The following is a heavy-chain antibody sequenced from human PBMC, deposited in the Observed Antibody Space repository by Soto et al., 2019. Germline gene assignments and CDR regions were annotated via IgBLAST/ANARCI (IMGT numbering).Heavy chain of an antibody. J-gene: IGHJ5*02. CDR1: GYTFTSYD. CDR2: MNPNSGNT. V-gene: IGHV1-8*01. Sequence: QVQLVQSGAEVKKPGASVKVSCKASGYTFTSYDINWVRQATGQGLEWMGWMNPNSGNTGYAQKFQGRVTMTRNTXIXKGYMEVSRLRSEDTAVYYCAKVATRSSVAGNWFDPWGQGTLVNVSS. CDR3: AKVATRSSVAGNWFDP. D-gene: IGHD5-12*01.